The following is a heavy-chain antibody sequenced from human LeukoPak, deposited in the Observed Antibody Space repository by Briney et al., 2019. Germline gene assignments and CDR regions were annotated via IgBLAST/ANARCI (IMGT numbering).Heavy chain of an antibody. Sequence: GASVKVSCKTSGYTFTSYYIHWLRQAPGQGFEWLGWSDPNSGATKYEHFQGRVTMTWDTSIDTAYMELTRLTSDDTAVYYCARERTPGSGYGVDYWGQGTVVTVSS. D-gene: IGHD6-25*01. CDR1: GYTFTSYY. J-gene: IGHJ4*02. CDR3: ARERTPGSGYGVDY. CDR2: SDPNSGAT. V-gene: IGHV1-2*02.